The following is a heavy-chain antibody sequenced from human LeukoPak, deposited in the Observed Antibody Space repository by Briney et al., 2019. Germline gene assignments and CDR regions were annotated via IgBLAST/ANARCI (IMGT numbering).Heavy chain of an antibody. CDR2: ISSSSSYI. CDR1: GFTFSSYS. CDR3: ARALTTVTREEY. Sequence: GGSLRLSCAASGFTFSSYSMNWVRQAPGKGLEWVSSISSSSSYIYYADSVKGRFTISRDNAKNSLYLQMNSLRAEDTAVYYCARALTTVTREEYWGQGTLVTVSS. J-gene: IGHJ4*02. D-gene: IGHD4-17*01. V-gene: IGHV3-21*01.